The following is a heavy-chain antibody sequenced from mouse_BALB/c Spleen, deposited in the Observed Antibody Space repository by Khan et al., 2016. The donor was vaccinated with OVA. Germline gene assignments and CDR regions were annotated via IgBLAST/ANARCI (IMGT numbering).Heavy chain of an antibody. Sequence: QIQLVQSGPELKKPGETVKISCKASGYTFTNYGMNWVKQAPGKGLKWMGWINTYTGEPTYTDDFKGRFAFSSETSASTAYLQINNLKNEDMATXFCARGASYWYFDVWGAGTTVTVSS. V-gene: IGHV9-1*02. CDR3: ARGASYWYFDV. CDR2: INTYTGEP. CDR1: GYTFTNYG. J-gene: IGHJ1*01.